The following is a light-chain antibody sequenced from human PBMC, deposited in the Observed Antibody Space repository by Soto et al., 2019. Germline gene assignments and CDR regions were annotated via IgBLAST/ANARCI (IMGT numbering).Light chain of an antibody. CDR1: QTVNNRY. Sequence: EVVLTQSPVTLSVSPGDRATLSCRASQTVNNRYFAWYQQRPGQAPRLLIYGASSRATGIPDRFSGSRSGTDFTLTITRLESEDFEVYFCQQFDSSPVTFGGGTKVEIK. V-gene: IGKV3-20*01. CDR3: QQFDSSPVT. J-gene: IGKJ4*01. CDR2: GAS.